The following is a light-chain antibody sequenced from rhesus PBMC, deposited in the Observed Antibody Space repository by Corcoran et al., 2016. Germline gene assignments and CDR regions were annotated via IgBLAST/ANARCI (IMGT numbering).Light chain of an antibody. V-gene: IGKV1-94*01. CDR2: AAS. Sequence: DIQMTQSPSSLSASVRDRVTVTCRASQGIKKEVRWKQQKPGKAPTLLINAASSLHTGVSSRYSGRGSGTDFTLTIYSLQPEVVTTYYCLQDYATPWTFGQLTKVRIK. CDR3: LQDYATPWT. J-gene: IGKJ1*01. CDR1: QGIKKE.